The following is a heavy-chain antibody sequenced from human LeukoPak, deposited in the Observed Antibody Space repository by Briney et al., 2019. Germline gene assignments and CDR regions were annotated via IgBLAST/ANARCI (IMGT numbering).Heavy chain of an antibody. CDR2: ITSSSNYI. V-gene: IGHV3-21*03. CDR3: ARDCWDYGSGSYCGIDY. J-gene: IGHJ4*02. CDR1: GFTFSSYN. D-gene: IGHD3-10*01. Sequence: GGSLRLSCAASGFTFSSYNMNWVRQAPGKGLEWVSSITSSSNYIYYAGSVKGRFTISRDNAKNSLYLQMNSLRAEDTTVYYCARDCWDYGSGSYCGIDYWGQGTLVTVSS.